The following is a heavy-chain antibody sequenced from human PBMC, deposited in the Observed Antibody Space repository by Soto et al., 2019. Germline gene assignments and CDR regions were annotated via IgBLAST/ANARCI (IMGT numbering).Heavy chain of an antibody. CDR3: ARDGYCSGGSCYSVPVFDS. CDR1: GFTFSSYG. CDR2: IWYDGSNK. Sequence: QVQLVESGGGVVQPGRSLRLSCAASGFTFSSYGMHWVRQAPGKGLEWVAVIWYDGSNKYYADSVKGRFTISRDNSKNKQYLQMNSLRAEDTAVYYCARDGYCSGGSCYSVPVFDSWGQGTLVTVSS. J-gene: IGHJ4*02. V-gene: IGHV3-33*01. D-gene: IGHD2-15*01.